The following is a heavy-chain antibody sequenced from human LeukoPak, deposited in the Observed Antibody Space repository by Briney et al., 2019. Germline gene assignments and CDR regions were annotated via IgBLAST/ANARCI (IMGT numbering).Heavy chain of an antibody. CDR3: ARDLDFYATDY. J-gene: IGHJ4*02. CDR2: IGKDGSWI. V-gene: IGHV3-7*01. Sequence: GGSLRLSCTPSGFSLSGYWMSWVRQAPGQGLEWVANIGKDGSWIHYADSVKGRFTISRDNAKNSLSLQMNSLRADDTAIYYCARDLDFYATDYWGQGTLVTVSS. D-gene: IGHD2/OR15-2a*01. CDR1: GFSLSGYW.